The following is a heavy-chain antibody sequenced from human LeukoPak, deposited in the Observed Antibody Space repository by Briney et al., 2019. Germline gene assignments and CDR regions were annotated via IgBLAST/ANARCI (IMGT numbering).Heavy chain of an antibody. Sequence: PGRSLRLSCEASGFNLDKCAMHWVRQFPGKGLEWVSGIGWDGETLGFADSVRGRFTISRDNSKNTLYLQMNSLRAEDTAVYYCARGLVRGDGYGMDVWGQGTTVTVSS. D-gene: IGHD3-10*01. CDR2: IGWDGETL. J-gene: IGHJ6*02. V-gene: IGHV3-9*01. CDR3: ARGLVRGDGYGMDV. CDR1: GFNLDKCA.